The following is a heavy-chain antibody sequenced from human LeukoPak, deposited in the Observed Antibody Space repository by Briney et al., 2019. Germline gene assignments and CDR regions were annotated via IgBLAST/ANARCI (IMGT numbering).Heavy chain of an antibody. D-gene: IGHD5-24*01. V-gene: IGHV1-69*13. Sequence: SVKVSFKASGGTFSSYAISWVRQAPGQGLEWMGGIIPIFGTANYAQKFQGRVTITADESTSTAYMELSSLRSEDTAVYYCARGDGYNYGLFDYWGQGTLVTVSS. CDR1: GGTFSSYA. J-gene: IGHJ4*02. CDR2: IIPIFGTA. CDR3: ARGDGYNYGLFDY.